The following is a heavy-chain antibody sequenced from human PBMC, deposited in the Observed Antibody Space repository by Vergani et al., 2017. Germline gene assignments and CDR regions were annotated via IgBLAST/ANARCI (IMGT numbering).Heavy chain of an antibody. CDR2: IDWDDDK. CDR3: ARMGNIGSYHWFDP. Sequence: QVTLRESGPALVKPTQTLTLTCTFSGFSLSTSGMCVSWIRQPPGKALEWLARIDWDDDKYYSTSLKTRLTISKDTSKNQVVLTMTNMDPVDTATYYCARMGNIGSYHWFDPWGQGTLVTVSS. D-gene: IGHD1-26*01. CDR1: GFSLSTSGMC. V-gene: IGHV2-70*15. J-gene: IGHJ5*02.